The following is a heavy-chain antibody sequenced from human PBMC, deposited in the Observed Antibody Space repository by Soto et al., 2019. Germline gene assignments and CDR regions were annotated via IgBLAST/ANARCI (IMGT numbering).Heavy chain of an antibody. D-gene: IGHD6-19*01. CDR2: TYYRSKWYN. V-gene: IGHV6-1*01. Sequence: SQTLSLTCAISGDSVSSNSAAWNWIRQSPSRGLEWLGRTYYRSKWYNDYAVSVKSRITINPDTSKNQFSLQLNSVTPEDTAVYYCAREHGISSSGWHQRIVDYWGQGTLVTVSS. J-gene: IGHJ4*02. CDR1: GDSVSSNSAA. CDR3: AREHGISSSGWHQRIVDY.